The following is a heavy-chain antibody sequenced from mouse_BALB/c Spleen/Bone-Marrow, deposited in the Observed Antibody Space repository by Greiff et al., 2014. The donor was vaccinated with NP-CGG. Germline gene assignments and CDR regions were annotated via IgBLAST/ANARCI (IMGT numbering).Heavy chain of an antibody. CDR1: DYTFTTYW. Sequence: VQLQQSGPDLVRPGSSVKMSCKASDYTFTTYWMHWVKQRPGQGLEWIGMIDPSTSETRLNQKFKDKATLIVDKSSNTAYMQLRSLTSEDSAVYYCARRTLAMDYWGQGTSVTVSS. J-gene: IGHJ4*01. CDR3: ARRTLAMDY. CDR2: IDPSTSET. V-gene: IGHV1-52*01.